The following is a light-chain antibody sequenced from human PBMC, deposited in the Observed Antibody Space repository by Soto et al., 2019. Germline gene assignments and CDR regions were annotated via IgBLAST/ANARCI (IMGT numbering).Light chain of an antibody. V-gene: IGLV2-14*01. J-gene: IGLJ2*01. CDR2: EVI. Sequence: QSALTQPASVSASPGQSITISCTGTSSDVAGYNYVSWYQHHPGKAPKLMIYEVINRPSGVSNRFSGSKSGNTASLTISGLQAEDEADYYCSSYTSSNTFVFGGVTKLTVL. CDR3: SSYTSSNTFV. CDR1: SSDVAGYNY.